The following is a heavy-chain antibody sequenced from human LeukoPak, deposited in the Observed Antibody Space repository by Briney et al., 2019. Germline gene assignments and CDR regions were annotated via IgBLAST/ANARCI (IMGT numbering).Heavy chain of an antibody. CDR3: TKAPLRSCSGAFCYPFDY. V-gene: IGHV3-23*01. Sequence: GGSLRLSCAASGFTFSIYAMSWVRQTPGKGLEWVAATAGGRPDTYHADSVKGRFTVSRDDSRNTLFLQMNSLRVEDTALYYCTKAPLRSCSGAFCYPFDYWGQGTLVTVSS. CDR1: GFTFSIYA. J-gene: IGHJ4*02. D-gene: IGHD2-8*02. CDR2: TAGGRPDT.